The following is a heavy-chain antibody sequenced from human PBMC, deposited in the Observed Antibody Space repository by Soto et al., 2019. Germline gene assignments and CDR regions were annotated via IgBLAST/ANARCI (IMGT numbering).Heavy chain of an antibody. CDR2: INAGNGNT. CDR3: ARSGRVTKDAFDI. V-gene: IGHV1-3*01. CDR1: GYTFTNYA. Sequence: ASVKVSCKASGYTFTNYAMHWVRQAPGQRLEWMGWINAGNGNTKYSQKVQGRVTITRDTSARTAYMELSSLRSEDTAVYYCARSGRVTKDAFDIWGQGTMVTVSS. J-gene: IGHJ3*02. D-gene: IGHD4-4*01.